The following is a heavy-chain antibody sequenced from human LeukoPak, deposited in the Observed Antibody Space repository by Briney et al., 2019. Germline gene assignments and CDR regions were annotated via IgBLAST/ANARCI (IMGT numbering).Heavy chain of an antibody. Sequence: GESLRLSCIVSGLTVSRKFMNWVRQAPGKGLEWVSGIYDDGSTFYADSVKGRFSISRDSSRNTLSLQMSSLRAEDTAVYFCASCGDDCDPRETAWVDFLHWGQGTLVTVSS. J-gene: IGHJ1*01. CDR3: ASCGDDCDPRETAWVDFLH. CDR1: GLTVSRKF. V-gene: IGHV3-66*01. D-gene: IGHD2-21*02. CDR2: IYDDGST.